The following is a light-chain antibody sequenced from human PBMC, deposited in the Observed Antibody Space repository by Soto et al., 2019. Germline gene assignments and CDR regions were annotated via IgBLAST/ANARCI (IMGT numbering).Light chain of an antibody. Sequence: QSVLTQPPSVSGAPGQRVTISCTGSSSNIGALYDVNWYQQLPGTAPKLLIYDNNNRPSGVPDRFSGSKSGTSASLAITGLQAEDEADYYCQSYDNSLSGHVVFCGGTKVTFL. CDR3: QSYDNSLSGHVV. CDR1: SSNIGALYD. V-gene: IGLV1-40*01. CDR2: DNN. J-gene: IGLJ2*01.